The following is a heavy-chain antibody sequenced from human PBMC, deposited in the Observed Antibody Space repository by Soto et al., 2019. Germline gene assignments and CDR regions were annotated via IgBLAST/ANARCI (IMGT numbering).Heavy chain of an antibody. Sequence: SETLSLTCAVSGGSISGSDYSWAWLRQSPGKGPEWIGSVFYTGFTSYNPSLESRVSVSVDTSKSQFSLKLSAVTAADTAVYYCATSQTGYNWNYFDHWGQGALVTVSS. D-gene: IGHD1-20*01. J-gene: IGHJ4*02. V-gene: IGHV4-39*01. CDR2: VFYTGFT. CDR3: ATSQTGYNWNYFDH. CDR1: GGSISGSDYS.